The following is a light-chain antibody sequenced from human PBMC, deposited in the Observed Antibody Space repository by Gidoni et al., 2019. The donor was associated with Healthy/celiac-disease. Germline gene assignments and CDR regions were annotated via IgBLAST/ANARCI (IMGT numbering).Light chain of an antibody. CDR2: DAS. CDR1: QGVSSY. Sequence: EIVLTQSPATLSLSPGERATLSCRASQGVSSYLAWYQQKPGQAPRLLIYDASNRATGIPARFSGSGPGTDFTLTISSLEPEDFAVYYCKQRSNWPALTFGGGTKVEIK. V-gene: IGKV3D-11*01. J-gene: IGKJ4*01. CDR3: KQRSNWPALT.